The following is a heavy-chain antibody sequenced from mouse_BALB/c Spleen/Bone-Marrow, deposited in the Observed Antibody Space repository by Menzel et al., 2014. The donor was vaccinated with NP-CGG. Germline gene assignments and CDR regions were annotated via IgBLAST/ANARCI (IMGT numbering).Heavy chain of an antibody. CDR2: INPYNGGT. V-gene: IGHV1-18*01. D-gene: IGHD1-1*01. Sequence: EVKLEESGPELVKPGASMKISCKASGYSFTDYTMNWVKPSHGKNLEWIGLINPYNGGTTYNQKFKGKATLTVDMSSSTAYLELLSLTSEDSAVYYCARSDYGYGYFDVWGAGTRSPSPQ. J-gene: IGHJ1*01. CDR1: GYSFTDYT. CDR3: ARSDYGYGYFDV.